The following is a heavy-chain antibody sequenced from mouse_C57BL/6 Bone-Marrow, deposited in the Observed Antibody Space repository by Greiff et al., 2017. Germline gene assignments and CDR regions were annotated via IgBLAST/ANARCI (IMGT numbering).Heavy chain of an antibody. D-gene: IGHD2-1*01. CDR3: SGRYYGNQDRCFDV. J-gene: IGHJ1*03. Sequence: VQLQQSGPELVKPGASVKISCKASGYTFTDYNMNWVKQSQGKRLEWIGDINPNNGGTSYNQKFKGKATLTVDKSSITAYMELRSLTSEDSAVYYCSGRYYGNQDRCFDVWGTGTTGTVSS. CDR2: INPNNGGT. V-gene: IGHV1-26*01. CDR1: GYTFTDYN.